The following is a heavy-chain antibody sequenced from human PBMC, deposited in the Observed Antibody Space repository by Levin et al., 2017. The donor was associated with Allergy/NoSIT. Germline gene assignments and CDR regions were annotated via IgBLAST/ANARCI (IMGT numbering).Heavy chain of an antibody. CDR2: IYYTGST. J-gene: IGHJ3*02. D-gene: IGHD1-14*01. CDR1: GGSISTYY. V-gene: IGHV4-59*08. CDR3: AGRGGEGPNRDAFHI. Sequence: TSETLSLTCTVSGGSISTYYWSWIRQPPGKGLEWIGYIYYTGSTNYNPSLKSRVTISVDTSKNQFSLKLSSVTAADTAVYYCAGRGGEGPNRDAFHIWGQGRMVAVSS.